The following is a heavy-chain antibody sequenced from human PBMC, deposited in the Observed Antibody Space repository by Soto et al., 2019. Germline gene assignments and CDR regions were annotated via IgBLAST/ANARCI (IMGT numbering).Heavy chain of an antibody. D-gene: IGHD6-19*01. J-gene: IGHJ6*02. V-gene: IGHV1-69*06. CDR2: IIPIFGTA. CDR1: GGTFSSYA. Sequence: GASVKVSCKASGGTFSSYAISWVRQAPGQGLEWMGGIIPIFGTANYAQKFQGRVTITADKSTSTAYMELSSLRSEDTAVYYCATPPGLVGGIYGMDVWGQGTTVTVSS. CDR3: ATPPGLVGGIYGMDV.